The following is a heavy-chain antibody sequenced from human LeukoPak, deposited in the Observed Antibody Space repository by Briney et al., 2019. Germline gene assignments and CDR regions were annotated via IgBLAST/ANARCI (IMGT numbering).Heavy chain of an antibody. J-gene: IGHJ5*02. V-gene: IGHV1-2*02. D-gene: IGHD3-9*01. CDR3: ARDPGTYYDNPPPP. Sequence: ALVKVSCKASGYTFTGYYMHWVRQAPGQGLEWMGWINPNSGGTNYAQEFQGRVTMTRDTSISTAYMELSRLRSDDTAVYYCARDPGTYYDNPPPPWGQGTLVTVSS. CDR1: GYTFTGYY. CDR2: INPNSGGT.